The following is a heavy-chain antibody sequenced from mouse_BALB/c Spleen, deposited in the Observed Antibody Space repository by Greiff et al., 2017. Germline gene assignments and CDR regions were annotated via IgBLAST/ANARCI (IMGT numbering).Heavy chain of an antibody. V-gene: IGHV14-3*02. CDR1: GFNIKDTY. CDR2: IDPANGNT. D-gene: IGHD2-2*01. Sequence: EVMLVESGAELVKPGASVKLSCTASGFNIKDTYMHWVKQRPEQGLEWIGRIDPANGNTKYDPKFQGKATITADTSSNTAYLQLSSLTSEDTAVYYCARRHYGYDGFAYWGQGTLVTVSA. CDR3: ARRHYGYDGFAY. J-gene: IGHJ3*01.